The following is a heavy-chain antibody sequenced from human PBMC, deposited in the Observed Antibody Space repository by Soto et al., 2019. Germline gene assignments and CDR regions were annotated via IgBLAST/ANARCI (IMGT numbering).Heavy chain of an antibody. D-gene: IGHD4-17*01. CDR3: ARDLGATVTTESADY. V-gene: IGHV3-30-3*01. Sequence: QVQLVESGGGVVQPGRSLRLSCAASGFTFSSYAMHWVRQAPGKGLEWVAVISYDGSNKYYADSVKGRFTISRDNSKNTLYLQMNSLRDEDTAVYYCARDLGATVTTESADYWGQGTLVTVSS. CDR1: GFTFSSYA. J-gene: IGHJ4*02. CDR2: ISYDGSNK.